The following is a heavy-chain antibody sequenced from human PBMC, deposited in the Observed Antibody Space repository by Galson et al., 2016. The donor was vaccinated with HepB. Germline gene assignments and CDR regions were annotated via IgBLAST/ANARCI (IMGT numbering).Heavy chain of an antibody. D-gene: IGHD2-15*01. CDR1: GFSFNGHY. Sequence: SLRLSCAASGFSFNGHYMDWVRQAPGKGLEWVGRIRLQPQYYSTEYAASVKGRFSISRDDSKTAQYLQMDSLRIEDTAVYYCTMGLSCSGAGCYRTFDYWGQGALVTVSS. J-gene: IGHJ4*02. V-gene: IGHV3-72*01. CDR3: TMGLSCSGAGCYRTFDY. CDR2: IRLQPQYYST.